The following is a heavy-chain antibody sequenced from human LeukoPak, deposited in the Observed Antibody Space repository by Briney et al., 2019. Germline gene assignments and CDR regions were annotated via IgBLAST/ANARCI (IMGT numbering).Heavy chain of an antibody. CDR1: GYRFTSYW. D-gene: IGHD6-13*01. CDR2: IYPGDSDT. J-gene: IGHJ5*02. V-gene: IGHV5-51*01. Sequence: GESLKISCKGSGYRFTSYWIGWVRQMPGKGLEWMGIIYPGDSDTRYSPSFQGQVTISADKSISTAYLQWSSLKASDTAMYYCARRYSRSWYLPQLGGFDPWGQGTLVTVSS. CDR3: ARRYSRSWYLPQLGGFDP.